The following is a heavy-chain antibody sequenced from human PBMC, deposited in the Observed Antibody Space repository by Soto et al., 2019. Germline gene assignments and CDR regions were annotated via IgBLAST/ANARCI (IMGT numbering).Heavy chain of an antibody. J-gene: IGHJ6*03. Sequence: EAQLVESGGGLVQPGGSLRLSRAASGFTFSNYKMHWVRQAPGKGLEYVSGISNNGAHTDYAKSVKGRFTISRDNSENTLYLQMGSLRAEDMALYYCARRGYGSRWPNVYMDVWGKGTTVTVSS. D-gene: IGHD6-13*01. CDR3: ARRGYGSRWPNVYMDV. CDR1: GFTFSNYK. V-gene: IGHV3-64*01. CDR2: ISNNGAHT.